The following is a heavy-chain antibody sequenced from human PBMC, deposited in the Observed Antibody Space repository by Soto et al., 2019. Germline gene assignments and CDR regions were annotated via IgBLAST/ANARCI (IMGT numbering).Heavy chain of an antibody. CDR1: GGSFTRYT. Sequence: QVQLVQSGAEVKKPGSSVKVSCKASGGSFTRYTFNWVRQAPGQGLEWMGRITPVLGIANNAQKFQGRLTITADTSTSTAYMELSSLRSEDTAVYFCASEGASGDQAFDFWGHGTMVTVSS. D-gene: IGHD3-10*01. CDR3: ASEGASGDQAFDF. J-gene: IGHJ3*01. CDR2: ITPVLGIA. V-gene: IGHV1-69*02.